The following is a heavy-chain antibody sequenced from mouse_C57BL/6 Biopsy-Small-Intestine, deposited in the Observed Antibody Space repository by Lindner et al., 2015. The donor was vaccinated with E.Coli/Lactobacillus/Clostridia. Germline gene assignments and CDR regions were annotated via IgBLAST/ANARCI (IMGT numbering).Heavy chain of an antibody. V-gene: IGHV1-18*01. D-gene: IGHD1-3*01. CDR1: GYTFSGYN. CDR3: AREWGRTFDP. CDR2: ITPNSAGT. J-gene: IGHJ4*01. Sequence: SVKVSCKASGYTFSGYNMHWVRQAPGQGLEWMGWITPNSAGTIYAQKFQGRVTMTRDTSINTAYMELNRLTSDDTAVYYCAREWGRTFDPWGQGTLVTVSS.